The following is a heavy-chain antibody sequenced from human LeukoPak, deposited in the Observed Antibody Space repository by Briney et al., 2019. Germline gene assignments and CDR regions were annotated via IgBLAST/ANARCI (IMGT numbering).Heavy chain of an antibody. Sequence: GGSLRLSCAASGFTFSSYNMNWVRQAPGKGLEWVSSITSTGSYTFYADSVKGRFTISRDNAKNSLYLQMNRLRAEDTAVYYCARQRQLERLAFGKEGSAFDYWGQGTLVTVSS. J-gene: IGHJ4*02. CDR2: ITSTGSYT. CDR1: GFTFSSYN. CDR3: ARQRQLERLAFGKEGSAFDY. D-gene: IGHD1-1*01. V-gene: IGHV3-21*01.